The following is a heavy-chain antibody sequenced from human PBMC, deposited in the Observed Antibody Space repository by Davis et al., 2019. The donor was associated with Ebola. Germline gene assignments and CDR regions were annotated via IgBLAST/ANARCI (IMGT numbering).Heavy chain of an antibody. CDR3: ARDRGFNWFDP. CDR2: ISSSSTI. J-gene: IGHJ5*02. Sequence: GESLKISCAASGFTFSDYYMSWIRQAPGKGLEWVSYISSSSTIYYADSVKGRFTISRDNAKNSLYLQMNSLRDEDTAVYYCARDRGFNWFDPWGQGTLVTVSS. V-gene: IGHV3-69-1*01. CDR1: GFTFSDYY.